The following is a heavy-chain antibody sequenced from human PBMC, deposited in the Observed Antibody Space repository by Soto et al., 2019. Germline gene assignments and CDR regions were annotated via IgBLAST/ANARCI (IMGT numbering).Heavy chain of an antibody. CDR3: ARAYSDAFDI. CDR2: ISSSGTGI. V-gene: IGHV3-11*01. CDR1: GFTFSDYY. D-gene: IGHD2-15*01. Sequence: VGSLRLSCAASGFTFSDYYMTWIRQAPGKGLEWVSYISSSGTGIYYADSVKGRFTISRDNAKNSLYLQMSSLRAEDTAVYYCARAYSDAFDIWGQRTMVTVSS. J-gene: IGHJ3*02.